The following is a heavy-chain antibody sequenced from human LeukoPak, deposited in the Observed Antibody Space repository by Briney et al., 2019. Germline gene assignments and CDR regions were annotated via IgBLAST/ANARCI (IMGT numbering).Heavy chain of an antibody. V-gene: IGHV3-23*01. CDR2: ISISGSST. Sequence: GGSLRLSCAASGCTLTSYAMSWVRQAPGKGLEWVSAISISGSSTYYAESVKGRVTISRDSSKNTLYLQMNSLRAEDTAVYYCASRPLIAATGDFFDYWGQGTLVTVSS. CDR1: GCTLTSYA. J-gene: IGHJ4*02. CDR3: ASRPLIAATGDFFDY. D-gene: IGHD6-13*01.